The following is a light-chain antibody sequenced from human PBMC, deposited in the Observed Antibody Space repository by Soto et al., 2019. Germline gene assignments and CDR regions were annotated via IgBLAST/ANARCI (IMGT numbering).Light chain of an antibody. V-gene: IGKV3-20*01. Sequence: EIVLAQSPDTLSLYQGERATLSCRASQTVRNNYLAWYQQKPGQAPRLLIYDASSRATGIPDRFSGGGSGTDFTLTISRLEPEDFAVYYCQQFSSYPLTFGGGTKVDIK. CDR2: DAS. J-gene: IGKJ4*01. CDR1: QTVRNNY. CDR3: QQFSSYPLT.